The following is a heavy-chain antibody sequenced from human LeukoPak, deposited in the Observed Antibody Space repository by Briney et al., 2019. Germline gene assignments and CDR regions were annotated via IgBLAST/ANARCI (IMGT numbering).Heavy chain of an antibody. V-gene: IGHV1-2*02. Sequence: ASVKVSCKASGYTFTGYYMHWVRQAPGQGLEWMGWINPNSGDTNYAQKFQGRVTMTRDTSISTAYMELSRLRSDDTAVYYCARGGTAGQNYYYGMDVWGQGTTVTVSS. D-gene: IGHD6-19*01. CDR3: ARGGTAGQNYYYGMDV. CDR2: INPNSGDT. J-gene: IGHJ6*02. CDR1: GYTFTGYY.